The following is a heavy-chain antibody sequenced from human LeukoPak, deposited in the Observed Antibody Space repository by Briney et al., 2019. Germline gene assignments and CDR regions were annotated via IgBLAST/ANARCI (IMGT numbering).Heavy chain of an antibody. D-gene: IGHD4-17*01. J-gene: IGHJ4*02. CDR3: ARNPVEMTTVTPFDY. CDR2: INHSGST. V-gene: IGHV4-39*07. Sequence: PSETLSLTCTVSGGSISSSSYYWGWIRQPPGRGLEWIGEINHSGSTNYNPSLKSRVTISVDTSKNQFSLKLSSVTAADTAVYYCARNPVEMTTVTPFDYWGQGTLVTVSS. CDR1: GGSISSSSYY.